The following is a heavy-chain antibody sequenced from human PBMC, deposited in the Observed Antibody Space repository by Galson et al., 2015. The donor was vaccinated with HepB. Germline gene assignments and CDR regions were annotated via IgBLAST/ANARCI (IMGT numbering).Heavy chain of an antibody. CDR1: GFSFSSYS. CDR2: ISSSGSNV. D-gene: IGHD6-19*01. Sequence: SLRLSCAASGFSFSSYSMNWVRQAPGKGLEWVSYISSSGSNVYYADSVEGRFIISRDSAKYSLYLQINSLGDEDTAVYYCARDRLGYYGMDVWGPGTTVTVSS. V-gene: IGHV3-48*02. J-gene: IGHJ6*02. CDR3: ARDRLGYYGMDV.